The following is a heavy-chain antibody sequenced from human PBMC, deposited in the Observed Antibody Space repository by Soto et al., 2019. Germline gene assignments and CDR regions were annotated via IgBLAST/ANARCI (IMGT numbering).Heavy chain of an antibody. CDR1: GFTFSSYG. D-gene: IGHD3-16*01. J-gene: IGHJ4*02. V-gene: IGHV3-30*18. CDR2: ISYDGSNK. Sequence: GGSLRLSCAASGFTFSSYGMHWVRQAPGKGLEWVAVISYDGSNKYYADSVKGRFTISRDNSKNTLYLQMNSLRAEDTAAYYCAKAPQANEVSSVFLGNYFDYWGQGTLVTVSS. CDR3: AKAPQANEVSSVFLGNYFDY.